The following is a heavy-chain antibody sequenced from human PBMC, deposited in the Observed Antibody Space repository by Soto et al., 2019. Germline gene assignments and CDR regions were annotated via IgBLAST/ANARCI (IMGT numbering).Heavy chain of an antibody. CDR1: GYTFTGYD. CDR3: ARAAAAIYYYYGMDV. CDR2: MNPNSGNT. V-gene: IGHV1-8*01. Sequence: ASVKVSCKASGYTFTGYDINWVRQATGQGLERMGWMNPNSGNTGYAQKFQGRVTMTRNTSISTAYMELSSLRSEDTAVYYCARAAAAIYYYYGMDVWGQGTTVTVSS. D-gene: IGHD6-13*01. J-gene: IGHJ6*02.